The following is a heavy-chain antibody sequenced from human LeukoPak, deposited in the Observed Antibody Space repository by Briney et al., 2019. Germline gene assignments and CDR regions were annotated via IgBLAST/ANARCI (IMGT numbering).Heavy chain of an antibody. CDR1: GGSISSGSYY. CDR3: ARGITRRRVFDI. J-gene: IGHJ3*02. V-gene: IGHV4-30-2*05. Sequence: SETLSLTCTVSGGSISSGSYYWSWIRQPAGKGLEWIGEINHSGSTYYNPSLKSRVTISVDTSKNQFSLKLSSVTAADTAVYYCARGITRRRVFDIWGQGTRVTVSS. CDR2: INHSGST. D-gene: IGHD3-10*01.